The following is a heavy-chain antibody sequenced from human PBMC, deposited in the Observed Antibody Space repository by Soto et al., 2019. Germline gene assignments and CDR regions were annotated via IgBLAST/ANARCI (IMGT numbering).Heavy chain of an antibody. D-gene: IGHD3-16*01. V-gene: IGHV4-39*01. CDR3: ARRGITSYYFDY. CDR1: GGSMSSSGYY. CDR2: IYYSGST. J-gene: IGHJ4*02. Sequence: LXLTCTVSGGSMSSSGYYWVWIRQPPGKGLEWIGSIYYSGSTYYNPSLKSRVTISVDTSKNQFSLKLSSVTAADTAVYYCARRGITSYYFDYWGQGTLVTVSS.